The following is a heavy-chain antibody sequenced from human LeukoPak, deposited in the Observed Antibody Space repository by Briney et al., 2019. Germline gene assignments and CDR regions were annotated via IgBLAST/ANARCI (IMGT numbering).Heavy chain of an antibody. Sequence: GGSLRLSCAASGFTFSSYAMSWVRQAPGKGLEWVSGISDSGGRTDHADSVKGRFTISRDNSKNTLFLQMNSLRAEDTAVYYCARGTSYSSSWYENFQHWGQGTLVTISS. D-gene: IGHD6-13*01. CDR1: GFTFSSYA. CDR3: ARGTSYSSSWYENFQH. J-gene: IGHJ1*01. V-gene: IGHV3-23*01. CDR2: ISDSGGRT.